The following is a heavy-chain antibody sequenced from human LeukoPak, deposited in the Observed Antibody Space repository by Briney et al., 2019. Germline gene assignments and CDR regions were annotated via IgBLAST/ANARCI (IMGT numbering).Heavy chain of an antibody. Sequence: HPSETLSLTCTVSGGSISSSSYYWGWVRQAPGKGLEWVAHIKQDGSEKYYVDSVKGRFTISRDNAKNSLYLQMNSLRAEDTAVYYCARDLEGHICYFDYWGQGTLVTVSS. CDR1: GGSISSSSYY. CDR2: IKQDGSEK. D-gene: IGHD2-21*01. CDR3: ARDLEGHICYFDY. J-gene: IGHJ4*02. V-gene: IGHV3-7*01.